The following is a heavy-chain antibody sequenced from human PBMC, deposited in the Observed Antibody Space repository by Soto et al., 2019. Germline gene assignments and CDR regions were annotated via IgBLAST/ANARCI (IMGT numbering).Heavy chain of an antibody. CDR3: AHGRSLVGADFDY. CDR2: ISGSGGST. CDR1: GFTFSSYA. Sequence: GGSLRLSCAASGFTFSSYAMSWVRQAPGKGLEWVSAISGSGGSTYYADSVKGRFTISRDNSKNPLYLQMNSLRAEDTAVYYCAHGRSLVGADFDYWGQGTLVTVSS. V-gene: IGHV3-23*01. J-gene: IGHJ4*02. D-gene: IGHD1-26*01.